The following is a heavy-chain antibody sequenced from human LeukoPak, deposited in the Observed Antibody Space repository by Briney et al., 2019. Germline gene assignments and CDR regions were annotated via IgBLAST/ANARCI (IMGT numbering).Heavy chain of an antibody. CDR1: GGSISSGGYY. CDR3: ARASYYYDTSGYYLYYFDY. V-gene: IGHV4-31*03. CDR2: IYYSGST. D-gene: IGHD3-22*01. Sequence: SQTLSLTCTVSGGSISSGGYYWSWVRQHPGKGLEWIGYIYYSGSTYYNPSLKSRVTISVDTSKNQFSLKLASVTAADTAVYYCARASYYYDTSGYYLYYFDYWGQGSLVTVSS. J-gene: IGHJ4*02.